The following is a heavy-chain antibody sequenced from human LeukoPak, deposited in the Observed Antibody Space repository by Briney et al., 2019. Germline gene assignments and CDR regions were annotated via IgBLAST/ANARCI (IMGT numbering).Heavy chain of an antibody. CDR1: GYTFTGYY. CDR3: ARVPLEFAVAGVYYYYMDV. D-gene: IGHD6-19*01. J-gene: IGHJ6*03. CDR2: INPNSGGT. Sequence: ASVKVSCKASGYTFTGYYMHWVRQAPGQGLEWMGWINPNSGGTNYAQKFQGRVTMTRDTSISTAYMELSRLRSDDTAVYYCARVPLEFAVAGVYYYYMDVWGKGTTVTVSS. V-gene: IGHV1-2*02.